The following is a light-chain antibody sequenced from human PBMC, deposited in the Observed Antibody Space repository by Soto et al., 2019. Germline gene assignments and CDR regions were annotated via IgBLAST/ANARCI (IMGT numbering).Light chain of an antibody. Sequence: QSALTQPASVSGSPGQSITISCTGTDYDVGGYNFVSWYQHHPGKAPKLMIYEVTNRPSGVSNRFSASTSGNTASLTISGLQAEDEADYYCSSYTSYSTLVFGGGTQLTVL. CDR1: DYDVGGYNF. CDR3: SSYTSYSTLV. CDR2: EVT. V-gene: IGLV2-14*01. J-gene: IGLJ2*01.